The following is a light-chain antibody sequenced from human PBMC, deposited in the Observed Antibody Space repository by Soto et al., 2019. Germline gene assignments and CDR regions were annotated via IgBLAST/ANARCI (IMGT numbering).Light chain of an antibody. CDR3: QQCDNLPPT. Sequence: DIQMTQSPSFLSASVGDRVTITCQASQDISNNLNWFQQTSGKAPKLLIYGAYNLETGVPSRFTGSQSGTDFTFTITSLQPEDVGTYFCQQCDNLPPTFGGGTKVEI. J-gene: IGKJ4*01. CDR1: QDISNN. CDR2: GAY. V-gene: IGKV1-33*01.